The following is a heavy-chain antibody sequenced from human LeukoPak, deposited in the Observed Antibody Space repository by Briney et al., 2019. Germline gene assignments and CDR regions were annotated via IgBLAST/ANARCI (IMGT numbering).Heavy chain of an antibody. CDR1: GGTFSSYA. D-gene: IGHD1-26*01. V-gene: IGHV1-69*13. CDR3: ARGVVGATTGAYSFDY. Sequence: SVKVSCKASGGTFSSYAISWVRQAPGQGLEWMGGIIPIFGTANYAQKFQGRVTITADESTSTAYMELSSLRSEDTAVYYCARGVVGATTGAYSFDYWGRGTLVTVSS. CDR2: IIPIFGTA. J-gene: IGHJ4*02.